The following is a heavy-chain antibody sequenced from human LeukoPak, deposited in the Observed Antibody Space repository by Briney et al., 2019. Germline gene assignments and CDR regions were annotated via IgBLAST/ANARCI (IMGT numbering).Heavy chain of an antibody. CDR2: IYYSGST. V-gene: IGHV4-39*01. J-gene: IGHJ4*02. CDR3: ARGIRGSVYYFDY. D-gene: IGHD3-10*01. Sequence: SETLSLTCNVSGGSISSSSYYWGWIRQPPGKGLEWIGSIYYSGSTYYNPSLKSRLTISVDTSQNQFSLKLSSVTAADTAVYYCARGIRGSVYYFDYWGQGTLVTVSS. CDR1: GGSISSSSYY.